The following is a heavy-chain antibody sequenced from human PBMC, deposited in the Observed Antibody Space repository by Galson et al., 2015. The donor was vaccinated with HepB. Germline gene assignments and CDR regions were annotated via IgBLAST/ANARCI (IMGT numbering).Heavy chain of an antibody. CDR3: ARERHSSSWYYLDY. CDR2: ISAYNGNT. Sequence: SVKVSCKASGYTFTSYGISWVRQAPGQGLEWVGWISAYNGNTNYAQKLQGRVTMTTDTSTSTAYMELRSLRSDDTAVYYCARERHSSSWYYLDYWGQGTLVTVSS. V-gene: IGHV1-18*01. CDR1: GYTFTSYG. D-gene: IGHD6-13*01. J-gene: IGHJ4*02.